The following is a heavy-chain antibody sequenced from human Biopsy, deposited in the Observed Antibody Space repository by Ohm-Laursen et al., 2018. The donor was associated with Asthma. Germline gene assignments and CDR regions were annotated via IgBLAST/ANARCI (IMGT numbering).Heavy chain of an antibody. CDR2: IYYSGST. CDR1: GGSISGFY. Sequence: GTLSLTCTVSGGSISGFYWSWIRQPPGKGLEWIGYIYYSGSTYYNPSLKSRVTISVDTSKNQFSLRLTSVTAADTAVYYCARDRAMISETWGQGTLVTVSS. V-gene: IGHV4-59*12. J-gene: IGHJ5*02. CDR3: ARDRAMISET. D-gene: IGHD3-22*01.